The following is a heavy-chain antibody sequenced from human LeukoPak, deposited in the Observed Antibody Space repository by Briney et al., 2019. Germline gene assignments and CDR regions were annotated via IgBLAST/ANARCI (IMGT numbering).Heavy chain of an antibody. J-gene: IGHJ4*02. CDR1: GGSISSYY. V-gene: IGHV4-59*01. CDR2: IYYSGST. CDR3: AKRPTLWFGELSALYALDY. D-gene: IGHD3-10*01. Sequence: SETLSLTCTVSGGSISSYYWSWIRQPPGKGLEWIGYIYYSGSTNYNPSLKSRVTISVDTSKNQFSLKLSSVTAADTAVYYCAKRPTLWFGELSALYALDYWGQGTLVTVSS.